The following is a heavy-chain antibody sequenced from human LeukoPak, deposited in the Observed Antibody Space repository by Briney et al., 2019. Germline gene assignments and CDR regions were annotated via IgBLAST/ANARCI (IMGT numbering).Heavy chain of an antibody. V-gene: IGHV3-30*04. Sequence: PGGSLRLSCAASGFTFSSYAMHRVRQDPGKGLEWVAVISYDGSNKYYADSVKGRFTISRDNSKNTLYLQMNSLRAEDTAVYYCARETMIVGSVMFDPWGQGTLVTVSS. CDR2: ISYDGSNK. CDR3: ARETMIVGSVMFDP. D-gene: IGHD3-22*01. CDR1: GFTFSSYA. J-gene: IGHJ5*02.